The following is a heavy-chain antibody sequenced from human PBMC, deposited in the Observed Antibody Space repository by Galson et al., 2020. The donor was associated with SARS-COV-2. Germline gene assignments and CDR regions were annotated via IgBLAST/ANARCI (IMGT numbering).Heavy chain of an antibody. V-gene: IGHV1-46*01. CDR2: SYPRSDET. Sequence: PGASVTVSCKPSRDTFISDGIHWVRQAPGQGLEGMGVSYPRSDETRYAQKFQGRLSMTRDRPTRTVSLEVSSLRSEDTAVYYCARGCDEFAVPVVCYWGQGTLVTVSS. CDR1: RDTFISDG. CDR3: ARGCDEFAVPVVCY. D-gene: IGHD2-21*01. J-gene: IGHJ4*02.